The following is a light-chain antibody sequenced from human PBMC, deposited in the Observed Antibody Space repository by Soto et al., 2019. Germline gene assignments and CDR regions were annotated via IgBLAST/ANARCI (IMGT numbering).Light chain of an antibody. CDR2: GAS. CDR3: QQYDRSPKT. CDR1: QSISSSY. Sequence: EIVLTQSPGTLSLSPGERATLSCRASQSISSSYLAWYQQKPGQAPRLLIYGASSRATGIPDRFSGTGSGTDLTLTISRLEPEDFAVYYCQQYDRSPKTFGQGTKVEIK. V-gene: IGKV3-20*01. J-gene: IGKJ1*01.